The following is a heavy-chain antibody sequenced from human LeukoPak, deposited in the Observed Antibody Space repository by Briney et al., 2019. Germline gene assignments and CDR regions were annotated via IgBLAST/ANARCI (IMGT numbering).Heavy chain of an antibody. V-gene: IGHV4-59*01. CDR3: ARGSYSSSPLGY. CDR2: IYYSGST. Sequence: SETLSLTCTVSGGSISSYYWSWIRRPPGKGLEWIGYIYYSGSTNYNPSLKSRVTISVDTSKNQFSLKLSSVTAADTAVYYCARGSYSSSPLGYWGQGTLVTVSS. J-gene: IGHJ4*02. D-gene: IGHD6-6*01. CDR1: GGSISSYY.